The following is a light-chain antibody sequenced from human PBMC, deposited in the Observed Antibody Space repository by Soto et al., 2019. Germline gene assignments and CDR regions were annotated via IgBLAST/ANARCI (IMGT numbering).Light chain of an antibody. CDR1: SIDVGNYNL. V-gene: IGLV2-23*01. CDR2: AGA. CDR3: CSYAGSSPYV. J-gene: IGLJ1*01. Sequence: QSALTQPASVSGSPGQSITFSCTGTSIDVGNYNLVSWYQLRPGRAPKLMIYAGAKRPSGVSNRFSGSKSGNTASLTISGLQADDGADYYCCSYAGSSPYVFATGTKVTVL.